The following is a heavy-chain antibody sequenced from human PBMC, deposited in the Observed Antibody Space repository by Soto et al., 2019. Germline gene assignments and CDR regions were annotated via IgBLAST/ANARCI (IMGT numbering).Heavy chain of an antibody. CDR1: GGSISSYY. V-gene: IGHV4-59*12. CDR3: ARVCGGDCHNGMDV. Sequence: AETLSLTCTVSGGSISSYYWNWIRQPPGKGLEWIGDIYYGGGTNYNPSLKSRVTLSVDTSKNQFSLKLSSVTAADTAVYYCARVCGGDCHNGMDVWGQGTTVTVS. J-gene: IGHJ6*02. D-gene: IGHD2-21*02. CDR2: IYYGGGT.